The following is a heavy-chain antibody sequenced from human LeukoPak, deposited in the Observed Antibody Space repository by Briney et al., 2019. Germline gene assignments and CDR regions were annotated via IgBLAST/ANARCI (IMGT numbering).Heavy chain of an antibody. CDR3: AKDLRWGFDY. V-gene: IGHV3-23*01. D-gene: IGHD7-27*01. J-gene: IGHJ4*02. Sequence: GGSLRLSCAASGFTFNIYGMSWVRQPPGKGLEWVSAISANGGNTYYADSVKGRFTISRDNSKNTLYLQMNSLRPEDTAVYYCAKDLRWGFDYWGQGTLVTVSS. CDR1: GFTFNIYG. CDR2: ISANGGNT.